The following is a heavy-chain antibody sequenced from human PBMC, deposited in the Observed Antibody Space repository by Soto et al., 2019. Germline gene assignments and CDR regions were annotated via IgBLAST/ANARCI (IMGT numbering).Heavy chain of an antibody. Sequence: SLXVSFRTSWGTFSDDVINFFLQAPGQGLECIGGIIPMFGTTNYAQKFKGRVNISADESTSTAYMELSSLRSEEEAVYYCVRDAIHGSSWYFWLETWGQGTLVNVYS. CDR3: VRDAIHGSSWYFWLET. CDR2: IIPMFGTT. J-gene: IGHJ5*02. CDR1: WGTFSDDV. D-gene: IGHD6-13*01. V-gene: IGHV1-69*01.